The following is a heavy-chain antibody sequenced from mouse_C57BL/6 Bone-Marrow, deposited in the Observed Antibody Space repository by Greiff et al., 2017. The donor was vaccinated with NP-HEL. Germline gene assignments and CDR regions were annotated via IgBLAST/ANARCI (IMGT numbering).Heavy chain of an antibody. CDR1: GYTFTDYN. CDR3: ARSYLDV. CDR2: INPNNGGT. V-gene: IGHV1-18*01. Sequence: EVQGVESGPELVKPGASVKIPCKASGYTFTDYNMDWVKQSHGKSLEWIGDINPNNGGTIYNQKFKGKATLTVDKSSSTAYMELRSLTSEDTAVYYCARSYLDVWGTGTTVTVSS. J-gene: IGHJ1*03.